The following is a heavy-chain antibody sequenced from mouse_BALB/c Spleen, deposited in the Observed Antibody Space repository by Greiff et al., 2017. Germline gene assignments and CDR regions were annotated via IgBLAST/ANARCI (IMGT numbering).Heavy chain of an antibody. CDR3: ARRGIHYFDY. J-gene: IGHJ2*01. Sequence: VQLQQSGPQLVRPGASVKISCKASGYSFTSYWMHWVKQRPGQGLEWIGMIDPSDSETRLNQKFKDKATLTVDKSSSTAYMQLSSPTSEDSAVYYCARRGIHYFDYWGQGTTLTVSS. CDR1: GYSFTSYW. V-gene: IGHV1S127*01. CDR2: IDPSDSET.